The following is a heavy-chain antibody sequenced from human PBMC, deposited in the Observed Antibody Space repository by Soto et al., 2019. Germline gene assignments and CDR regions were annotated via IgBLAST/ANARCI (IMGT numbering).Heavy chain of an antibody. CDR2: ISGSGGRT. J-gene: IGHJ4*02. V-gene: IGHV3-23*01. CDR1: EFTFSSYA. Sequence: PGGSLRLSCAASEFTFSSYAMSWVRQAPGKGLEWVSTISGSGGRTYYADSVKGRFTISRDISKNTLYLQMSSLRVEDTAVYFCARAPYGSSDYPSYFDFWGQGTLVTVSS. CDR3: ARAPYGSSDYPSYFDF. D-gene: IGHD3-22*01.